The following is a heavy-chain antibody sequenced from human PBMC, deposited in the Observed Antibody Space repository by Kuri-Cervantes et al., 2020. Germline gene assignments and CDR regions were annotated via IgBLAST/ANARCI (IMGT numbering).Heavy chain of an antibody. J-gene: IGHJ6*02. CDR3: ARGPMVGPRARQYFDWLLTTHYYYGMDV. CDR2: INPSGGST. D-gene: IGHD3-9*01. CDR1: GYTFTSYY. V-gene: IGHV1-46*01. Sequence: ASVKVSCKASGYTFTSYYMHWVRQAPGQGLEWMGIINPSGGSTSYAQKFQGRVTMTRNTSISTAYMELSSLRSEDTAVYYRARGPMVGPRARQYFDWLLTTHYYYGMDVWGQGTTVTVSS.